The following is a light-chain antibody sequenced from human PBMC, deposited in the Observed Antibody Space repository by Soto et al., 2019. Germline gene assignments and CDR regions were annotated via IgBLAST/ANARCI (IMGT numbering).Light chain of an antibody. V-gene: IGLV2-14*03. CDR2: DVS. Sequence: QSALTQPASVSGSPGQSITISCTGTSSDVGAYNYVSWYQHHPGKAPKLMIYDVSNRPSGVSNRFSGAKYGNTDSLTISGLQAEDEADYYCNSFTTSSTLVFGGGTKVTVL. CDR3: NSFTTSSTLV. J-gene: IGLJ2*01. CDR1: SSDVGAYNY.